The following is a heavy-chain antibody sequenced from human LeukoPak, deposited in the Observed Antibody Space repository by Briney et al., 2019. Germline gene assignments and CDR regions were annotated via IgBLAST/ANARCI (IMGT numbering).Heavy chain of an antibody. Sequence: ASVKVSCKASGYTFTDYYMHWVRQAPGQGFEWRGWINPNDGDTNYAQKFQGRVTMTGDTSISTAHMEVSRLRSDDTAVYYCARANFLYCSSTTCLFDYWGQGTLVTVSS. V-gene: IGHV1-2*02. D-gene: IGHD2-2*01. J-gene: IGHJ4*02. CDR3: ARANFLYCSSTTCLFDY. CDR2: INPNDGDT. CDR1: GYTFTDYY.